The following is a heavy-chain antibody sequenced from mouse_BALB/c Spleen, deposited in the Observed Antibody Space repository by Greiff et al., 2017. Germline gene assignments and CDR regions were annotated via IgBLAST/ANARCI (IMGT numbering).Heavy chain of an antibody. D-gene: IGHD2-1*01. CDR3: ASYGNYGAWFAY. CDR1: GYTFTDYN. J-gene: IGHJ3*01. V-gene: IGHV1S29*02. CDR2: IYPYNGGT. Sequence: VQLQQSGPELVKPGASVKISCKASGYTFTDYNMHWVKQSHGKSLEWIGYIYPYNGGTGYNQKFKSKATLTVDNSSSTAYMELRSLTSEDSAVYYCASYGNYGAWFAYWGQGTLVTVSA.